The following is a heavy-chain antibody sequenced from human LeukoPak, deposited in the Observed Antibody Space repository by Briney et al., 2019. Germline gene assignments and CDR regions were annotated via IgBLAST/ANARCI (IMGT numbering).Heavy chain of an antibody. J-gene: IGHJ4*02. Sequence: GGSLRLSCAASGFTFSSYAMHWVRQAPGKGLEWVAVISYDGSNKYYADSVKGRFTISRDNSKNTLYLQMNSLRAEDTAVYYCARDGSSGWYPFDYWGQGTLVTVSS. CDR1: GFTFSSYA. V-gene: IGHV3-30-3*01. CDR3: ARDGSSGWYPFDY. D-gene: IGHD6-19*01. CDR2: ISYDGSNK.